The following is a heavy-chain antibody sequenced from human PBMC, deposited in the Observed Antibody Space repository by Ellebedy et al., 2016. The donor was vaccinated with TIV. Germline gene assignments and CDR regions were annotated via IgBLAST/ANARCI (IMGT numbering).Heavy chain of an antibody. D-gene: IGHD2/OR15-2a*01. CDR2: ISAYTGNT. V-gene: IGHV1-18*01. Sequence: AASVKVSCKASGYTFTNYGITWVRQAPGQGLEWMGWISAYTGNTNYAQKLQGRVTMTTDTSTGTAYMELRSLRSDDTAVYYCARHYLGPEFDYWGQGTLVTVSS. CDR3: ARHYLGPEFDY. J-gene: IGHJ4*02. CDR1: GYTFTNYG.